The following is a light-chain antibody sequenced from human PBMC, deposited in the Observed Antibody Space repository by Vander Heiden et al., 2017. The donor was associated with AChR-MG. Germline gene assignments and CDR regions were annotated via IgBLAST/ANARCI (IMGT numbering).Light chain of an antibody. CDR3: CSYAGGSVV. V-gene: IGLV2-23*02. CDR1: SSDVGSYNL. Sequence: QSALTQPASVSGSPGQSITISCTGTSSDVGSYNLVSWYQQHPGKAPKLIIYEVSKRPSGVSNRFSGSKPGNTASLTISGLQAEDEADYYCCSYAGGSVVFGGGTKLTVL. J-gene: IGLJ2*01. CDR2: EVS.